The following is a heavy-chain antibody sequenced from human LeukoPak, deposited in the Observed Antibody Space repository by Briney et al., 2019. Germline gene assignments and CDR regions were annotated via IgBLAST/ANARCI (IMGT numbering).Heavy chain of an antibody. V-gene: IGHV4-39*01. Sequence: PSGTLSLTCTVSGDSTSNSTYYWDWIRQAPGKGLEWIGNIYDSGTTHYNPSLKSRVTISGDTSKNQFSLKLNSVTAADTAIYYCATHRRSGSGGSEIAFESWGQGTMVTVSS. CDR1: GDSTSNSTYY. D-gene: IGHD5-12*01. J-gene: IGHJ3*02. CDR2: IYDSGTT. CDR3: ATHRRSGSGGSEIAFES.